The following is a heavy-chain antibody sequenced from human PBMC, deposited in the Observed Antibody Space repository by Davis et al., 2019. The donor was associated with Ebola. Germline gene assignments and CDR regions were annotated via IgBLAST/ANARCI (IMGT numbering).Heavy chain of an antibody. Sequence: GGSLRLSCAASGFSFSTYAMSWVRQAPGKGLEWVSGIRGSGGSTYYSDSVKGRFTISRDNSKDTLYLQMNSLRAEDTAVYYCTTPGGQDSGYDVFDIWGQGTMVTVSS. CDR3: TTPGGQDSGYDVFDI. D-gene: IGHD5-12*01. J-gene: IGHJ3*02. CDR1: GFSFSTYA. V-gene: IGHV3-23*01. CDR2: IRGSGGST.